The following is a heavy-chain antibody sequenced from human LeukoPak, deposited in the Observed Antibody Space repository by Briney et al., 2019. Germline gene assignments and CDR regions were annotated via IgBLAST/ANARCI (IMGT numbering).Heavy chain of an antibody. Sequence: GGSLRLSCAASGFTFSSYAMSWVRQAPGKGLEWVSAISGSGGSTYYADSVKGRFTISRDNSKNTLYLQMNNLRAEDTAVYYCAKDLVVVTAIQFPLFDYWGQGTLVTVSS. CDR2: ISGSGGST. V-gene: IGHV3-23*01. D-gene: IGHD2-21*02. CDR1: GFTFSSYA. J-gene: IGHJ4*02. CDR3: AKDLVVVTAIQFPLFDY.